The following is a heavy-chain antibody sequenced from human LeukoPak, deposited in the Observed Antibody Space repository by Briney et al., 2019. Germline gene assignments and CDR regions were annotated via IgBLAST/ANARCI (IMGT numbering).Heavy chain of an antibody. J-gene: IGHJ4*02. CDR1: GFTFSGYA. Sequence: GSLRLSCAASGFTFSGYAMSWARQAPGKGLEWVSSLSGSGGSTDYADPVKGRFTISRDNSKNTMYLQMNSLRDEDTAVYYCTKGLGSGNYFDYWGQGTLVTVSS. D-gene: IGHD1-26*01. V-gene: IGHV3-23*01. CDR3: TKGLGSGNYFDY. CDR2: LSGSGGST.